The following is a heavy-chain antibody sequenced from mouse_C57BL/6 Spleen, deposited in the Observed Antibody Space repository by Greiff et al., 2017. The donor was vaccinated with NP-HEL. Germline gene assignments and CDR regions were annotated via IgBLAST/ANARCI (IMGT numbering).Heavy chain of an antibody. CDR2: ISYDGSN. CDR3: AKTIYYGYDEGFAY. Sequence: ESGPGLVKPSQSLSLTCSVTGYSITSGYYWNWIRQFPGNKLEWMGYISYDGSNNYNPSLKNRISITRDTSKNQFFLKLNSVTTEDTATYYCAKTIYYGYDEGFAYWGQGTLVTVSA. J-gene: IGHJ3*01. CDR1: GYSITSGYY. V-gene: IGHV3-6*01. D-gene: IGHD2-2*01.